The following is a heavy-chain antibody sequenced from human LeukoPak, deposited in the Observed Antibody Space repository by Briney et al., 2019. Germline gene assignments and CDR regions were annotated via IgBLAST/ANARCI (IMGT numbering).Heavy chain of an antibody. J-gene: IGHJ4*02. V-gene: IGHV3-30*02. Sequence: PGGSLRLSCVASGFMFSRHGMHWVRQAPGEGVEWMAFIQYDESRTDYADSVKGRFTIFRDNSKNTLYLQMNNLRTEDTAVYYCGKEDTTTRDHWGQGTLVTVSS. D-gene: IGHD5-18*01. CDR1: GFMFSRHG. CDR2: IQYDESRT. CDR3: GKEDTTTRDH.